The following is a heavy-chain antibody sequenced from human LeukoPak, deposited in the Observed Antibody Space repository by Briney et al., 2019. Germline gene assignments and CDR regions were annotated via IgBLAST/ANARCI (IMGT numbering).Heavy chain of an antibody. V-gene: IGHV3-48*03. Sequence: GGSLRLSCAASGFTFSSYEMNWVRQAPGKGLEWVSYISSSGSTIYYADSVKGRFTISRDNAKNSLYLQMNSLRAEDTAVYYCGRYFGNKRAGSGGSIDYWGQGTLVTVSS. CDR3: GRYFGNKRAGSGGSIDY. D-gene: IGHD2-15*01. J-gene: IGHJ4*02. CDR2: ISSSGSTI. CDR1: GFTFSSYE.